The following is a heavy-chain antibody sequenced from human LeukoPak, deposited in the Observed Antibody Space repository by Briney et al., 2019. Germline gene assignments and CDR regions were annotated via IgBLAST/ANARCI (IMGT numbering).Heavy chain of an antibody. CDR3: AKDAFRGYSYGYRVSMVWFDQ. Sequence: PGRSLRLSCAASGFTFSSYGMHWVRQAPGKGLEWVAFIRYDGSNKYYVDSVKGRFTISRDNSKNTLSLQMSSLRAEDTAVYFCAKDAFRGYSYGYRVSMVWFDQWGQGILVTVSS. D-gene: IGHD5-18*01. V-gene: IGHV3-30*02. J-gene: IGHJ5*02. CDR1: GFTFSSYG. CDR2: IRYDGSNK.